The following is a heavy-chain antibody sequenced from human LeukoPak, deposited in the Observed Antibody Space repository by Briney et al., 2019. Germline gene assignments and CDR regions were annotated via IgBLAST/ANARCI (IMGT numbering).Heavy chain of an antibody. CDR3: ARTPPYSGYPAYFDS. J-gene: IGHJ4*02. CDR1: GGSISPYY. V-gene: IGHV4-59*01. CDR2: IYYSGST. D-gene: IGHD5-12*01. Sequence: SETLSLTCSVSGGSISPYYWSWIRQPPGEGLEGIGAIYYSGSTNYNPSLKSRLTISIDTSKIRFSLKLSSVTAADTAVYHCARTPPYSGYPAYFDSWGQGTLVTVSS.